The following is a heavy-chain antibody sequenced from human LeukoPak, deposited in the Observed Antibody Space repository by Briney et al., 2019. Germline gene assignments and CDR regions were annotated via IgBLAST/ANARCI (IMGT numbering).Heavy chain of an antibody. D-gene: IGHD3-10*01. V-gene: IGHV3-74*01. J-gene: IGHJ6*02. CDR1: GFTFSSYW. Sequence: GSLRLSCAASGFTFSSYWMHWVRQAPGKGLVWVSRINSDGSSTSYADSVKGRFTISRDNAKNTLYLQMNSLRAEDTAVYYCARGMVRGVIRYYYYGMDVWGQGTTVTVSS. CDR2: INSDGSST. CDR3: ARGMVRGVIRYYYYGMDV.